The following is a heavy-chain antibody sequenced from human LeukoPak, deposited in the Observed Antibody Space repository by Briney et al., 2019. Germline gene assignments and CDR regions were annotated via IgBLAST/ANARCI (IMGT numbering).Heavy chain of an antibody. V-gene: IGHV3-23*01. CDR1: GFTFSSYT. Sequence: GGSLRLSCAASGFTFSSYTMSWVRQAPGKGLEWVSAISGSDGSTYYADSVKGRFTISRDNSKNTLYLQMNSLRAEDTAVYYCAKDRGSRAAKPYFDYWGQGTLVTVSS. D-gene: IGHD6-25*01. J-gene: IGHJ4*02. CDR2: ISGSDGST. CDR3: AKDRGSRAAKPYFDY.